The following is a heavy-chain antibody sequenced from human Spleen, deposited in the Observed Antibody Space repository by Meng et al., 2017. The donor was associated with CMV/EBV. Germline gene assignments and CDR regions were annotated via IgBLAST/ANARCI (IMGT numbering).Heavy chain of an antibody. CDR1: GYTLTGYY. CDR2: INPNSGGT. Sequence: SGYTLTGYYMPWVRQAPGQGLEWMGWINPNSGGTNYAQKFQGRVTMTRDTSISTAYMELSRLRSDDTAVYYCARERGKQQLVSWDYWGQGTLVTVSS. J-gene: IGHJ4*02. CDR3: ARERGKQQLVSWDY. D-gene: IGHD6-13*01. V-gene: IGHV1-2*02.